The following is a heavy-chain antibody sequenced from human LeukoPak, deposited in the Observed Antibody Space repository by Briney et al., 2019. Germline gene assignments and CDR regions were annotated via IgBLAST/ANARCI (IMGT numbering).Heavy chain of an antibody. CDR2: ISSSTTTI. Sequence: GGSLRLSCAASGFTFNSYSMSWVRQAPGQRLEWVSYISSSTTTINYADSVKGRFTISRDNAKNSLYLQMNSLRAEDTAVYYCARAPLAGTYYFDYWGQGTLVTVSS. CDR3: ARAPLAGTYYFDY. J-gene: IGHJ4*02. CDR1: GFTFNSYS. V-gene: IGHV3-48*01.